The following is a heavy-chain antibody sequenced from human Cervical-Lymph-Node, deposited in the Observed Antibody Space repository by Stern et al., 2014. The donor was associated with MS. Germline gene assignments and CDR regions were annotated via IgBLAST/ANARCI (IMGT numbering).Heavy chain of an antibody. D-gene: IGHD2-15*01. V-gene: IGHV4-59*01. CDR3: AREGEYCSGSRCYPFLDY. J-gene: IGHJ4*02. CDR2: IDHTGSV. Sequence: QVQLQESGPGLVKPSETLSLTCTVSGGSLRSYYWNWIRQAPGKGLEWLWFIDHTGSVNYNPSLSSRVAMSVDTSKNQFSLTVSSVTAADTAVYYCAREGEYCSGSRCYPFLDYWGQGTLVTVSS. CDR1: GGSLRSYY.